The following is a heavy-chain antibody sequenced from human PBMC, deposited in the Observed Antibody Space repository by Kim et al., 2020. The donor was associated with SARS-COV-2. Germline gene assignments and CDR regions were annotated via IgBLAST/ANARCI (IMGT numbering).Heavy chain of an antibody. V-gene: IGHV4-59*01. CDR3: ARDRPDCSSTSCYQFDP. D-gene: IGHD2-2*01. Sequence: LKGRVTISVDTSKNQFSLKLSSVTAADTAVYYCARDRPDCSSTSCYQFDPWGQGTLVTVSS. J-gene: IGHJ5*02.